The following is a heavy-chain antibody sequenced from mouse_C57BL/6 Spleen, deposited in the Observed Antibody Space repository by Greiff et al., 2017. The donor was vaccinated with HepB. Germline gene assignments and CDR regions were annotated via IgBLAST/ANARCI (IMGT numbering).Heavy chain of an antibody. CDR2: IYPGSGNT. D-gene: IGHD1-1*01. CDR3: AREGTTVVDY. V-gene: IGHV1-76*01. Sequence: LVESGAELVRPGASVKLSCKASGYTFTDYYINWVKQRPGQGLEWIARIYPGSGNTYYNEKFKGKATLTAEKSSSTAYMQLSSLTSEDSAVYFCAREGTTVVDYWGQGTTLTVSS. J-gene: IGHJ2*01. CDR1: GYTFTDYY.